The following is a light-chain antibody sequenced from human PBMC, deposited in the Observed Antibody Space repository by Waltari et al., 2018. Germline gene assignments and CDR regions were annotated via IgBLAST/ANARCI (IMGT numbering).Light chain of an antibody. CDR2: GAS. Sequence: EIVMTQSPATLSVSPGEGATLSCRASQSISSNLAWYQQKPGPTPRLLLYGASTRAGGVPARFSGSASGTEFTLTISSLQSEDFAVYYCQQYHNWPPWTFGQGTKVEI. J-gene: IGKJ1*01. CDR3: QQYHNWPPWT. V-gene: IGKV3-15*01. CDR1: QSISSN.